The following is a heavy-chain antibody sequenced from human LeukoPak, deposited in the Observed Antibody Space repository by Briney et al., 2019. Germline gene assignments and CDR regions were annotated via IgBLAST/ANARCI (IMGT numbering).Heavy chain of an antibody. CDR3: ARGAYGWTFNP. J-gene: IGHJ5*02. Sequence: GGSLRLSCTASGFSFSDNFMGWIRLAPGKGLQWVSYINSGGDMIYYSDAVKGRFSISRDNSKRSLYLQMNRLRVDDTAVYFCARGAYGWTFNPWGQGTLVSVSS. CDR1: GFSFSDNF. D-gene: IGHD3-10*01. CDR2: INSGGDMI. V-gene: IGHV3-11*01.